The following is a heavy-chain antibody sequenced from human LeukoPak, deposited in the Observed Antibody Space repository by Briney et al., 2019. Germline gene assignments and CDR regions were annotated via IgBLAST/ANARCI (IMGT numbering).Heavy chain of an antibody. D-gene: IGHD6-19*01. V-gene: IGHV3-33*08. Sequence: GGSLRLSCAASGFTFSSYAMSWVRQAPGKGLEWVAVIWHDGSHKYYADSVTGRFTISRDNSKNTLYLQMNSLRAEDTAVYYCASGVYSSGWYLDYWGQGTLVTVSS. J-gene: IGHJ4*02. CDR2: IWHDGSHK. CDR3: ASGVYSSGWYLDY. CDR1: GFTFSSYA.